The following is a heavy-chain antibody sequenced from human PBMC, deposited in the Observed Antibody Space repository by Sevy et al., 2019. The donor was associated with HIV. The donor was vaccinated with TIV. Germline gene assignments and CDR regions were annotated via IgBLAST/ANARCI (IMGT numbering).Heavy chain of an antibody. D-gene: IGHD3-3*01. J-gene: IGHJ3*02. CDR3: ARGYYDFWSGYYRRDAFDI. V-gene: IGHV1-18*01. Sequence: ASVKVSCTASGYTFTSHGISWVRQAPGQGLEWMGWISAYNGNTNYAQKLQGRVTLTTDTSTSTAYMELRSLRSDDTAVYYCARGYYDFWSGYYRRDAFDIWGQGTMVTVSS. CDR1: GYTFTSHG. CDR2: ISAYNGNT.